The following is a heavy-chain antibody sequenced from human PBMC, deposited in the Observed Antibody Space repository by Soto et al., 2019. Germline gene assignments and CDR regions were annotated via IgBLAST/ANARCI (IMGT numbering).Heavy chain of an antibody. V-gene: IGHV3-33*08. D-gene: IGHD2-2*01. CDR3: VRDLGCISTSCHAHFDF. CDR2: IWYDGSNK. J-gene: IGHJ4*02. Sequence: GGSLRLSCAASGFTFSSYGMHWVRQAPGKGLEWVAVIWYDGSNKYYADSVKGRFTISRDNAKKSVYLQMNSLRDEDTAVYYCVRDLGCISTSCHAHFDFLGQGTPVTVSS. CDR1: GFTFSSYG.